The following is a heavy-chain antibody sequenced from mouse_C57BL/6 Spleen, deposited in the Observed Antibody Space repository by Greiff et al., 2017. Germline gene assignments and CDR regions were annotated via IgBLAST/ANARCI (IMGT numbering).Heavy chain of an antibody. Sequence: EVQLVESGGGLVQPGGSLKLSCAASGFTFSDYYMYWVRQTPEKRLEWVAYISNGGGSTYYPDTVKGRFTISRDNAKNTLYLQMSRLKSEDTAMYYCAGPDVWGTGTTVTVSS. CDR1: GFTFSDYY. CDR3: AGPDV. CDR2: ISNGGGST. J-gene: IGHJ1*03. V-gene: IGHV5-12*01.